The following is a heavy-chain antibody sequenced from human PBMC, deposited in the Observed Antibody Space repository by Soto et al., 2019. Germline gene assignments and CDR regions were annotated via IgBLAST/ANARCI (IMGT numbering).Heavy chain of an antibody. CDR3: ARVGAGDGGWFDP. CDR1: GYRFTGYY. J-gene: IGHJ5*02. V-gene: IGHV1-2*02. D-gene: IGHD3-16*01. Sequence: QVQLVQSGAEVKTPGASVKVSCKSSGYRFTGYYMHWGRQAPGQGLEWMGWINPNSGATDYAQKLEGRVTMTTDTSIRTSYMELTSPTSDDTAVDYCARVGAGDGGWFDPWGQGTLVTVSS. CDR2: INPNSGAT.